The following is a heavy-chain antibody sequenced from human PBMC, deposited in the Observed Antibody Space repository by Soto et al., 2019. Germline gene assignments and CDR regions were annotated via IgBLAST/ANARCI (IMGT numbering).Heavy chain of an antibody. Sequence: GASVKVSCKASGYTFTDYNLHWVRQAPGQGLEWMGSINPRSGDTHFAQKFQPRVTMTRDPSITTAFMELISLTSHDTAVYFCARHRITSCSYYFDSWGRGTLVTVSS. CDR3: ARHRITSCSYYFDS. J-gene: IGHJ4*02. D-gene: IGHD2-2*01. CDR2: INPRSGDT. V-gene: IGHV1-2*02. CDR1: GYTFTDYN.